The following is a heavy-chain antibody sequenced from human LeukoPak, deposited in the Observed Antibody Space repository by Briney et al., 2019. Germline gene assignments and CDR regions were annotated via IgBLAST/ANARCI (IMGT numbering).Heavy chain of an antibody. CDR3: AKDHEDYGSTYFCAFDV. D-gene: IGHD3-3*01. J-gene: IGHJ3*01. Sequence: SGGSLRLSCVGSGFGFSRFAMTWGRQAPGKGRDWGAGISVIGGTTDYVGSAKGRFSISSANSKNKVYLQMSSLRADDTAVYYCAKDHEDYGSTYFCAFDVWGRGTMVTVSS. CDR1: GFGFSRFA. V-gene: IGHV3-23*01. CDR2: ISVIGGTT.